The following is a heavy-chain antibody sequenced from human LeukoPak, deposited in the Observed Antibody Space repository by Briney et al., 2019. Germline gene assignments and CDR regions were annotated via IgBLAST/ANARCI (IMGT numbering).Heavy chain of an antibody. D-gene: IGHD3-22*01. Sequence: ASVKVSCKASGYTFTSYGISWVRQAPGQGLEWMGWINPNSGGTNYAQKFQGRVTMTRDTSIGTAYMELNRLRSDDTAVYYCARGSYDSSDFEYFHHWGQGTLVTVSS. CDR2: INPNSGGT. CDR1: GYTFTSYG. V-gene: IGHV1-2*02. CDR3: ARGSYDSSDFEYFHH. J-gene: IGHJ1*01.